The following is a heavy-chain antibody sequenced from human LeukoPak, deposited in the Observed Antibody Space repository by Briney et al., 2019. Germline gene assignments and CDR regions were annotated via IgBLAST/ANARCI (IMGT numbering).Heavy chain of an antibody. D-gene: IGHD3-16*01. CDR1: GFSFSTYW. CDR2: ISYDGGNK. CDR3: AKGRGFRVWDPWDN. Sequence: GGSLRLSCAASGFSFSTYWMSWVRQAPGKGLEWVAVISYDGGNKYYADSVKGRFTISRDNSKNTLFLEMNSLRVEDTAVYYCAKGRGFRVWDPWDNWGQGTLITVSS. J-gene: IGHJ4*02. V-gene: IGHV3-30*18.